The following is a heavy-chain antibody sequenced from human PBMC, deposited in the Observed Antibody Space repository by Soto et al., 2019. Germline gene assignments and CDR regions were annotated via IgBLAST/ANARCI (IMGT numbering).Heavy chain of an antibody. CDR3: ARHGWLVQGVGSYWFDP. J-gene: IGHJ5*02. D-gene: IGHD6-19*01. Sequence: TSETLSLTCTVSCGAMIGFWGTWLRQPPVKGLEWIAAISDGGTTAYNPALKSRVTISVDTSKKQFSLKLSSVTAADTAVYYCARHGWLVQGVGSYWFDPWGQGTLVTVSS. V-gene: IGHV4-59*01. CDR2: ISDGGTT. CDR1: CGAMIGFW.